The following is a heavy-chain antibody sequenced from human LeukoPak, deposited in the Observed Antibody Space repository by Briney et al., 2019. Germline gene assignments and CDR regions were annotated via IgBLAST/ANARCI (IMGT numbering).Heavy chain of an antibody. V-gene: IGHV3-74*03. J-gene: IGHJ6*04. CDR1: GFSFSTSW. D-gene: IGHD3-10*01. CDR2: INSDASST. CDR3: ARDRFYIPDV. Sequence: GGSLRLSCAASGFSFSTSWMHWVRQFPGKGLVWVSLINSDASSTTYADSVKGRFTISRDNAKNTVYLQMNSLRPEDTAVYYCARDRFYIPDVWGKGTTVTVPS.